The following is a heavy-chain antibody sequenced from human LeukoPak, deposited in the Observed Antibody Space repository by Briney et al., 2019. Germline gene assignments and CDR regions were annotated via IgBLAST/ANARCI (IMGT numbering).Heavy chain of an antibody. CDR1: GYTFTGYY. D-gene: IGHD3-3*01. V-gene: IGHV1-2*02. Sequence: ASVKVSCKASGYTFTGYYMHWVRQAPGQGLEWMGWINPNSGGTNYARKFQGRVTMTRDTSISTAYMELSRLRSDDTAVYYCARVRDYDFWSGYTDDYYFDYWGQGTLVTVSS. J-gene: IGHJ4*02. CDR2: INPNSGGT. CDR3: ARVRDYDFWSGYTDDYYFDY.